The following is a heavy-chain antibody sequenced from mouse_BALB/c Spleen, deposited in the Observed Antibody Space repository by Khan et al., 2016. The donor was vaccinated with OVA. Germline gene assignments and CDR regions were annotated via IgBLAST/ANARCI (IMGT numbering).Heavy chain of an antibody. Sequence: QIQLVQSGPELKKPGETVRISCKASGYTFTTAGMQWVQKMPGKGLKWIGWINTHSGVPKYAEDFKGRFAFSLETSSSPVYLQITNLKNEDTATYFCARGGAAFYRNDGGAMDYWGQGTSVTVSS. V-gene: IGHV9-4*02. CDR3: ARGGAAFYRNDGGAMDY. CDR2: INTHSGVP. D-gene: IGHD2-12*01. J-gene: IGHJ4*01. CDR1: GYTFTTAG.